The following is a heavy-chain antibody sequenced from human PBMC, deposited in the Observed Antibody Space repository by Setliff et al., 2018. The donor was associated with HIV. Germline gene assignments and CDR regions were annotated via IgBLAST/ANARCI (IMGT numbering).Heavy chain of an antibody. Sequence: GESLKISCKGSGYNFANHHISWVRQKPGKGLEWMGKMDPSNSYTNYDPSFQGHVTMSADTSINTAYLQWSSLKASDTAMYYCARHRIVKAYYYYMDVWGKGTTVTVSS. CDR1: GYNFANHH. CDR2: MDPSNSYT. CDR3: ARHRIVKAYYYYMDV. D-gene: IGHD3-16*02. J-gene: IGHJ6*03. V-gene: IGHV5-10-1*01.